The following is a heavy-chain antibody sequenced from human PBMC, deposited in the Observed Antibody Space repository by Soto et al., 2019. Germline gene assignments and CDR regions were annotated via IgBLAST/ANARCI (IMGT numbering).Heavy chain of an antibody. D-gene: IGHD3-10*02. CDR1: GGTHNNYA. CDR3: TMCWEVVRYQDFVIDG. Sequence: QVQLLQSGSEVRKPGSSVKVSCKASGGTHNNYAFTWVRQARGQGLEWVGGIIPIFATVVYVQRFEGRVTISADKTTSTAYIELPNLSFDDTACYYCTMCWEVVRYQDFVIDGWGQGMGLAVSS. J-gene: IGHJ3*01. V-gene: IGHV1-69*06. CDR2: IIPIFATV.